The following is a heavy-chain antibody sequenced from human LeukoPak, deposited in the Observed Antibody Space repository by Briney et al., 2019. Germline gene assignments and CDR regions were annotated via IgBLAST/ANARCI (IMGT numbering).Heavy chain of an antibody. V-gene: IGHV3-30*04. J-gene: IGHJ4*02. Sequence: GRSLRLSCAASGFTFSSYAMHWVRQAPGKGLEWVAVISYDGSNKYYADSVKGRFTISRDNSKNTLYLQMNSLRAEDMAVYYCARDLSPIYDSSGVIDYWGQGTLVTVSS. D-gene: IGHD3-22*01. CDR1: GFTFSSYA. CDR2: ISYDGSNK. CDR3: ARDLSPIYDSSGVIDY.